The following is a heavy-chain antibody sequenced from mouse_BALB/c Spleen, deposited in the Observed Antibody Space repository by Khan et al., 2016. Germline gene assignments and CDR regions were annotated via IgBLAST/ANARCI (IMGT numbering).Heavy chain of an antibody. CDR3: ARYDGSTYVGGMDY. D-gene: IGHD1-1*01. Sequence: EVQLQESGPSLVKLSQTLSLTCSVTGDSITSGYWNWIRKFPGNKLEYMGYISHSGSTYYNPSVKSRISITRDTSKNQYYLQLNSVTTEDTATYYCARYDGSTYVGGMDYWGQGTSVTVSS. CDR1: GDSITSGY. J-gene: IGHJ4*01. V-gene: IGHV3-8*02. CDR2: ISHSGST.